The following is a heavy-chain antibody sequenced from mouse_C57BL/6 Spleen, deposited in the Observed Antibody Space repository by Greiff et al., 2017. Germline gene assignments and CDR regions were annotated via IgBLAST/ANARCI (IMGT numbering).Heavy chain of an antibody. D-gene: IGHD3-2*02. V-gene: IGHV1-81*01. CDR2: IYPRSGNT. CDR1: GYNFTSYG. CDR3: ARWTAQYYFDY. J-gene: IGHJ2*01. Sequence: VQLQQSGAELARPGASVKLSCKASGYNFTSYGISWVKQRTGQGLEWIGEIYPRSGNTYYNEKFKGKATLTADKSSSTAYMELRSLTSEDSAVYFCARWTAQYYFDYWGQGTTLTVSS.